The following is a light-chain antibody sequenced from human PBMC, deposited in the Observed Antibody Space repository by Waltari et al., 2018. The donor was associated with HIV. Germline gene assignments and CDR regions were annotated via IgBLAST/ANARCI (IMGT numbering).Light chain of an antibody. CDR1: TSNIGSND. CDR3: VAWDDSLRGVV. J-gene: IGLJ2*01. Sequence: SVLTQPPSASGTPGQRVTISCSGSTSNIGSNDVFWYQHLPGAAPNLLIHRNNHRPSGGPGRFSVSTAGTSASLAISGLRSEDEADYYCVAWDDSLRGVVFGGGTKVAAL. CDR2: RNN. V-gene: IGLV1-47*01.